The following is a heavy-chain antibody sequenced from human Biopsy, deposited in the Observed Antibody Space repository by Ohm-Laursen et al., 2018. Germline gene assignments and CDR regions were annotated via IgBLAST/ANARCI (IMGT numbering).Heavy chain of an antibody. J-gene: IGHJ4*02. CDR3: ASDLNGDPSAFDY. D-gene: IGHD4-17*01. CDR2: IDSSAAST. V-gene: IGHV3-23*01. CDR1: GFTFTNYA. Sequence: SLRLSCTAPGFTFTNYAMNWVRQAPGKGLDWVSSIDSSAASTFYADSVKGRFTISRDNSKNTLFLQMNSLRAADTAIYYCASDLNGDPSAFDYWGQGTPVTVSS.